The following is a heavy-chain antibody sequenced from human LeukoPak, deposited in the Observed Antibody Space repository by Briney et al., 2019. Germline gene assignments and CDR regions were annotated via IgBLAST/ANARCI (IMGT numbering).Heavy chain of an antibody. Sequence: SESLSLTPALPVGSITIGSYYCRSVRQPAGKGLECIGRIYTRGSTNYNPSLKSRVTISVDTSKNPFSLKLSSVTAADTAVYYCARVGPYGSGSYPAHYFYYMDVWGKGTTVTISS. CDR2: IYTRGST. D-gene: IGHD3-10*01. CDR1: VGSITIGSYY. V-gene: IGHV4-61*02. CDR3: ARVGPYGSGSYPAHYFYYMDV. J-gene: IGHJ6*03.